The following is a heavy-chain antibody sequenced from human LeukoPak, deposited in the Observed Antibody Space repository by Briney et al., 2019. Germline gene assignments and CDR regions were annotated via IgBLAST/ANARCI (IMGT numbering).Heavy chain of an antibody. J-gene: IGHJ4*02. CDR3: ARDVGSAPFDY. Sequence: PGRSLRLSCAESGFTLSSSGMHWVRQAPGKGLEWVAVIWGDENHKYYGDSVRGRFTISRDNAKNTLYLQMDSLRVEDTAVYYCARDVGSAPFDYWGQGTLVTVSS. CDR1: GFTLSSSG. D-gene: IGHD6-25*01. CDR2: IWGDENHK. V-gene: IGHV3-33*01.